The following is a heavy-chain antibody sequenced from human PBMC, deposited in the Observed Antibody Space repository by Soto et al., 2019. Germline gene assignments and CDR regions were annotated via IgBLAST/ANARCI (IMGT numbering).Heavy chain of an antibody. CDR1: GFTFSDYY. Sequence: AGGSLRLSCAASGFTFSDYYMSWIRQAPGKGLEWVSYISSSSSYTNYADSVKGRFTISRDNAKNSLYLQMNSLRAEDTAVYYCAREPPTHYYYYGMDVWGQGTTVTVSS. CDR3: AREPPTHYYYYGMDV. J-gene: IGHJ6*02. CDR2: ISSSSSYT. V-gene: IGHV3-11*06.